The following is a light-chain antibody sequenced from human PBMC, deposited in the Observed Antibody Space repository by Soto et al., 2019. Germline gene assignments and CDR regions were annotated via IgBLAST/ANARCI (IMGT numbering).Light chain of an antibody. CDR1: SSNIGSNY. CDR3: AAWDDSLSGFV. V-gene: IGLV1-47*01. J-gene: IGLJ2*01. CDR2: RNN. Sequence: QSVLTQPPSASGTPGQRVTISCSGSSSNIGSNYVYWYQQLPGTAPKLLIYRNNQRPSGVPDRFSGSKSGTSASLAISGLRSEDEADYYCAAWDDSLSGFVFGGGTKLTV.